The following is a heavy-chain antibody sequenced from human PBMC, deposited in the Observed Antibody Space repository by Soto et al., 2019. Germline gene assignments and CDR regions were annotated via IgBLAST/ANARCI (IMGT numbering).Heavy chain of an antibody. J-gene: IGHJ4*02. CDR1: GGSISSYY. Sequence: QVQLQESGPGLVKPSETLSLTCTVSGGSISSYYWSWIRQPPGKGLEWIGDIYYSGSTNYSPSLKSRVTISVDTSKNHFSLKLSSVTAADTAVYYCARRYGCALDYWGQGTLVTVSS. D-gene: IGHD4-17*01. CDR3: ARRYGCALDY. CDR2: IYYSGST. V-gene: IGHV4-59*08.